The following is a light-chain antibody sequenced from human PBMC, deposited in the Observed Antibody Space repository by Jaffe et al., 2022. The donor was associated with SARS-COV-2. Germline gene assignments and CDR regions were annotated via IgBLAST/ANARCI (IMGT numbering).Light chain of an antibody. CDR3: QSYDSSLSAYV. Sequence: QSVLTQPPSVSGAPGQRVTISCTGSSSNIGAGYYVHWYQQLPGTAPKLLIYDNTNRPSGVPDRFSGSKSGTSASLAITGLQAEDEADFYCQSYDSSLSAYVFGPGTKVTVL. V-gene: IGLV1-40*01. J-gene: IGLJ1*01. CDR1: SSNIGAGYY. CDR2: DNT.